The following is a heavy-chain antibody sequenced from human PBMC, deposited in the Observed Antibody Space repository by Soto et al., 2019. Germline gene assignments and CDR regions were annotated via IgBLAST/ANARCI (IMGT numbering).Heavy chain of an antibody. CDR1: GFTFSGSA. D-gene: IGHD3-9*01. CDR3: TRRVADILTGDYDWFDP. Sequence: EVQLVESGGGLVQPGGSLKLSCAASGFTFSGSAMHWVRQASGKGLEWVGRIRSKANSYATAYAASVKGRFTISRDDSKNTAYLQMNSLKTEDTAVYYGTRRVADILTGDYDWFDPWGQGTLVTVSS. J-gene: IGHJ5*02. CDR2: IRSKANSYAT. V-gene: IGHV3-73*02.